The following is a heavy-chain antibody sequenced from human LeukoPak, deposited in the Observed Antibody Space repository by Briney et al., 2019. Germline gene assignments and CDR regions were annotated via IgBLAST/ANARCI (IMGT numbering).Heavy chain of an antibody. V-gene: IGHV3-11*05. D-gene: IGHD3-22*01. Sequence: GGSLRLSCAASGFTFSDFHMSWIRQASGKGLEWISYIGSSRSGSGEHYPDSVRGRFAISRDNSKNTLYLQMNSLRAEDTAVYYCAKDLEAYYYDSSGSDDAFDIWGQGTMVTVSS. J-gene: IGHJ3*02. CDR2: SSRSGSGE. CDR1: GFTFSDFH. CDR3: AKDLEAYYYDSSGSDDAFDI.